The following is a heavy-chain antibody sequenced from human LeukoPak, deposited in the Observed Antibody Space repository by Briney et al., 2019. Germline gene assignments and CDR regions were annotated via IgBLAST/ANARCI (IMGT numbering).Heavy chain of an antibody. CDR1: GFTFNAFG. V-gene: IGHV3-30*18. Sequence: GGSLRLSCAASGFTFNAFGMHWVRQAPGKGLEWVAVISYDGSNKYYADSVKGRFTISRDNSKNTLYLQMNSLRTEDTAVYYCAKDYLGGSHAFDIWGQGTMVTVSS. D-gene: IGHD3-10*01. CDR2: ISYDGSNK. J-gene: IGHJ3*02. CDR3: AKDYLGGSHAFDI.